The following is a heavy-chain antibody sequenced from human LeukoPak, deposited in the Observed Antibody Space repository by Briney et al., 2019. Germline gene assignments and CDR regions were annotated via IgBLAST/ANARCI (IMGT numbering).Heavy chain of an antibody. D-gene: IGHD6-19*01. CDR1: GYTFTGYY. CDR2: INPNSGGT. J-gene: IGHJ5*02. V-gene: IGHV1-2*07. CDR3: ARVLPWLVRNWFDT. Sequence: ASVKVSCKASGYTFTGYYMHWVRQAPGQGLEWMGWINPNSGGTNYAHKFQGRVTMTRDTSISTAYMELSRRRSDDTAVYYCARVLPWLVRNWFDTWGQGTLVTVSS.